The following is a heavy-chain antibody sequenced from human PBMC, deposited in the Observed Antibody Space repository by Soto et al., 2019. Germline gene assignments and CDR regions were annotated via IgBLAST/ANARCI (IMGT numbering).Heavy chain of an antibody. CDR2: ISGSGGST. V-gene: IGHV3-23*01. CDR1: GFTFSSYA. J-gene: IGHJ4*02. CDR3: AKNLYYSNYVIDY. Sequence: GGSLRLSCAASGFTFSSYAMGWVRQAPGKGLEWVSAISGSGGSTYYADSVKGRFTISRDNSKNTLYLQMNSLRAEDTAVYYCAKNLYYSNYVIDYWGQGTLVTVSS. D-gene: IGHD4-4*01.